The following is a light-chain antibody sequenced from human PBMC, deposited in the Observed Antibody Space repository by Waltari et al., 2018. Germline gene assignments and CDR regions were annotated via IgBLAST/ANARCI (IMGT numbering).Light chain of an antibody. CDR2: DVS. Sequence: QSALTQPASASGSPGQPIPISCTGTSSDVGGYNYVSWYQQHPGKAPKLMIYDVSNRPSGVSNRFSGSKSGNTASLTISGLQAEDEADYYCSSYTSSSTVVFGGGTKLTVL. CDR3: SSYTSSSTVV. V-gene: IGLV2-14*03. J-gene: IGLJ2*01. CDR1: SSDVGGYNY.